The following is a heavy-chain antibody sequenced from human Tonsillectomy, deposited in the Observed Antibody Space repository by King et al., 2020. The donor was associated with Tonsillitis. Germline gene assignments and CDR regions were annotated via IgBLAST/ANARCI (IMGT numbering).Heavy chain of an antibody. D-gene: IGHD3-10*01. CDR1: GGSISSYY. V-gene: IGHV4-59*01. CDR2: IMYTGST. CDR3: ARTLTPGVWFDP. Sequence: VQLQESGPGRVKPSETLSLTGTVSGGSISSYYWSWSLQPPGKGLEWVGYIMYTGSTNYNPSLKSRFTISVDTSKNQFSPKLSSVTAADTAVYYCARTLTPGVWFDPWGQGTLVTVSS. J-gene: IGHJ5*02.